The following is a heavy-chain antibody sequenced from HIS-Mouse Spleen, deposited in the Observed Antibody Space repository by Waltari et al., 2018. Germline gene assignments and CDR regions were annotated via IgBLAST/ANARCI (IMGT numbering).Heavy chain of an antibody. J-gene: IGHJ3*02. CDR1: GYTFTGYY. Sequence: QVQLVQSGAEVKKPGASVKVSCKASGYTFTGYYMHWVRQAPGQGLEWMGWINPNSGGTNYAQKFQGRVTMTRDTSISTAYMELSRLRSDDTAVYYCARVVRADYDSIYDAFDIWGQGTMVTVSS. D-gene: IGHD3-22*01. V-gene: IGHV1-2*02. CDR3: ARVVRADYDSIYDAFDI. CDR2: INPNSGGT.